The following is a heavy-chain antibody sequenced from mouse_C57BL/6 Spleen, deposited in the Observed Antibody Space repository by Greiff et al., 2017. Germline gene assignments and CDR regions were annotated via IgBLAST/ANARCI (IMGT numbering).Heavy chain of an antibody. CDR2: IDPSDSET. J-gene: IGHJ1*03. V-gene: IGHV1-52*01. Sequence: QVQLQQPGAELVRPGSSVKLSCKASGYTFTSYWMHWVKQRPIQGLEWIGNIDPSDSETHYNQKFKDKATLTVDKSSSTAYMQLSSLTSEDSAVYYCAREGDSDWYFDVWGTGTTVTVSS. CDR3: AREGDSDWYFDV. CDR1: GYTFTSYW.